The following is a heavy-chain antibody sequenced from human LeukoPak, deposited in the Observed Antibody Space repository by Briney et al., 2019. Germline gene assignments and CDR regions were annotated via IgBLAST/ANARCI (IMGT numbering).Heavy chain of an antibody. V-gene: IGHV3-15*01. CDR3: TTAYYYGSGSPDH. Sequence: GGSLRLSCAASGFTFTNACMNWVRQAPGKGLEWVGHIKSKTDGGTTTYAAPVKGRFTISRDDLKDTLYLQMNNLKTEDTAVYYCTTAYYYGSGSPDHWGQGTLVTVSS. CDR2: IKSKTDGGTT. J-gene: IGHJ4*02. CDR1: GFTFTNAC. D-gene: IGHD3-10*01.